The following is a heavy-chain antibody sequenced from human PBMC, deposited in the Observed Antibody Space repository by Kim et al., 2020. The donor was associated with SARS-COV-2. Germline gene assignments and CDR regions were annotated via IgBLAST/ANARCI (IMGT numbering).Heavy chain of an antibody. D-gene: IGHD2-21*02. J-gene: IGHJ1*01. CDR1: GFVFSDYS. V-gene: IGHV3-48*02. Sequence: GGSLRLSCAASGFVFSDYSMNWVRQAPGRGLEWIAYISSRSDTIYYADSVKGRFTVSSDNDEKLLYLQMDSLRDEDPAVYCCARDPYCGGDCYLGGRYFQQWGLGTLVTVSS. CDR3: ARDPYCGGDCYLGGRYFQQ. CDR2: ISSRSDTI.